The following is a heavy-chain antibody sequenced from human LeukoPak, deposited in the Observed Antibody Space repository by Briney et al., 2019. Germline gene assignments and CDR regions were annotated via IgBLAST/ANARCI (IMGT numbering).Heavy chain of an antibody. CDR1: GFTFSSYS. J-gene: IGHJ4*02. V-gene: IGHV3-21*01. CDR2: ISSSSTYI. CDR3: ARDSSGSAAGTFDY. Sequence: SGGSLRLSCAASGFTFSSYSMNWVRQAPGKGLEWVSSISSSSTYIYYADSVKGRFTISRDNAKNSLYLQMNSLRAEDTAVYYCARDSSGSAAGTFDYWGQGTLVTVSS. D-gene: IGHD6-13*01.